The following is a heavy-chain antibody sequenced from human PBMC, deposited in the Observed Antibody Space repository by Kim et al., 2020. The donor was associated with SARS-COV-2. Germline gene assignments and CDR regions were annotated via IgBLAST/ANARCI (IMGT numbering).Heavy chain of an antibody. CDR3: ARGPPIGGGDCYSH. Sequence: SETLSLTCTVSGGSISSGDYYWSWIRQPPGKGLEWLGYIYYTGSSHYNPSLNIRVTISIDTSKNQFSLKLSSVTAADTAVYYCARGPPIGGGDCYSHWGQGTLVTVSS. D-gene: IGHD2-21*02. CDR1: GGSISSGDYY. CDR2: IYYTGSS. J-gene: IGHJ4*02. V-gene: IGHV4-30-4*01.